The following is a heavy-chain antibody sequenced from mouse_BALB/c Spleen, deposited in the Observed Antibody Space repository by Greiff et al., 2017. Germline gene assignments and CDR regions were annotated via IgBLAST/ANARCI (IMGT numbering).Heavy chain of an antibody. CDR1: GFSLTSYD. V-gene: IGHV2-9-2*01. Sequence: VKLVESGPGLVAPSQSLSITCTVSGFSLTSYDISWIRQPPGKGLEWLGVIWTGGGTNYNSAFMSRLSISKDNSKSQVFLKMNSLQTDDTAIYYCVRDRGLLGAMDYWGQGTSVTVSS. CDR2: IWTGGGT. CDR3: VRDRGLLGAMDY. D-gene: IGHD2-10*01. J-gene: IGHJ4*01.